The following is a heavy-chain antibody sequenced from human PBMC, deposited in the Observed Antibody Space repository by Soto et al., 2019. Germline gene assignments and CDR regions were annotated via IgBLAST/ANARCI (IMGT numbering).Heavy chain of an antibody. D-gene: IGHD3-22*01. J-gene: IGHJ4*02. CDR2: INHSGST. CDR1: GGSFSGYY. Sequence: SETLSVTCAIYGGSFSGYYWSWIRQPPGKGLEWIGEINHSGSTNYNPSLKSRVTISVDTSKNQFSLKLSSVTAADTAVYYCAIGFYDSSGYYYPALDYWGQGTMVTVSS. V-gene: IGHV4-34*01. CDR3: AIGFYDSSGYYYPALDY.